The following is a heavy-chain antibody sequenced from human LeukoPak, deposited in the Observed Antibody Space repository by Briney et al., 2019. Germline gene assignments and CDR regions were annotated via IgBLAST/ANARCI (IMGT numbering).Heavy chain of an antibody. V-gene: IGHV3-48*03. Sequence: GGSLRLSXAASGFTFSSYEMNWVRQAPGKGVEWISYISSSVTTKYYADSVKGRFTISRDNAKNSLYLQMNSLRAEDTAVYYCARDPAVSYDYVWGSFAGYWGQGTLATVSS. J-gene: IGHJ4*02. D-gene: IGHD3-16*01. CDR3: ARDPAVSYDYVWGSFAGY. CDR1: GFTFSSYE. CDR2: ISSSVTTK.